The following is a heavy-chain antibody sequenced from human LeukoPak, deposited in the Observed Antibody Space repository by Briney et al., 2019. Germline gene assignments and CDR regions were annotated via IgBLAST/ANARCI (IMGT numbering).Heavy chain of an antibody. CDR1: GFTFGSHA. D-gene: IGHD2-15*01. J-gene: IGHJ4*02. Sequence: GGSLRLSCATSGFTFGSHAMSWVRQAPGKGLEWVSTISGNSYNTCDADSVKGRFAISRDNSKNTLYLQMNSLRADDTALYYCAKGQAYCSGGNCYSSFDFWGQGTLVTVSS. CDR2: ISGNSYNT. CDR3: AKGQAYCSGGNCYSSFDF. V-gene: IGHV3-23*01.